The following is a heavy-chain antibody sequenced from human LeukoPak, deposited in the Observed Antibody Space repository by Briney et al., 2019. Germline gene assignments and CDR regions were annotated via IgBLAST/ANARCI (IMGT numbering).Heavy chain of an antibody. CDR1: GYTFTSYY. D-gene: IGHD2-15*01. CDR2: INPSGGST. CDR3: ARDNFGYCSGGSCYVNLLGY. Sequence: ASVKVSCKASGYTFTSYYMHWVRQAPGQGREWMGIINPSGGSTSYAQKFQGRVTMTRDTSTSTVYMELSSLRSEDTAVYYCARDNFGYCSGGSCYVNLLGYWGQGTLVTVSS. J-gene: IGHJ4*02. V-gene: IGHV1-46*03.